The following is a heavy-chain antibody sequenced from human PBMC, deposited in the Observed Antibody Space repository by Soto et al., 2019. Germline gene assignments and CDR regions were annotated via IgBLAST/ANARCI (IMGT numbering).Heavy chain of an antibody. CDR2: IIPILGIA. D-gene: IGHD2-2*01. CDR1: GGTFSSYT. J-gene: IGHJ4*02. Sequence: SVKLSCKASGGTFSSYTISWVRHAPGQGLEWMGRIIPILGIANYAQKFQGRVTITADKSTSTAYMELSSLRSEDTAVYYCARDVVVAGDGLAYWGQGTLVPVPS. CDR3: ARDVVVAGDGLAY. V-gene: IGHV1-69*04.